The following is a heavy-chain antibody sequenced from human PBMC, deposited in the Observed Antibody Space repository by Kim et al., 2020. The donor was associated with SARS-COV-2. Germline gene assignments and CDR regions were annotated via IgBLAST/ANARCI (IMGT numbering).Heavy chain of an antibody. CDR3: ARAYYYDSSGYPAPDY. J-gene: IGHJ4*02. D-gene: IGHD3-22*01. CDR2: IYYSGST. Sequence: SETLSLTCTVSGGSISSYYWSWIRQPPGNGLEWIGYIYYSGSTNYNPSLKSRVTISVDTSKNQFSLKLSSVTAADTAVYYCARAYYYDSSGYPAPDYWGQGTLVTVSS. V-gene: IGHV4-59*13. CDR1: GGSISSYY.